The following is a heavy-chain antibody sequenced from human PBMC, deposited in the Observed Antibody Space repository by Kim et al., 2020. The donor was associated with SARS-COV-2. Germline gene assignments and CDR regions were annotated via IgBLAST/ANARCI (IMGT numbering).Heavy chain of an antibody. V-gene: IGHV3-23*01. D-gene: IGHD6-13*01. Sequence: GGSLRLSCAASGFTFSSYAMSWVRQAPGKGLEWVSAISGSGGSTYYADSVKGRFTISRDNSKNTLYLQMNSLRAEDTAVYYCAKDYARGQLVREGYYYYYGMDVWGQGTTVTVSS. CDR3: AKDYARGQLVREGYYYYYGMDV. CDR1: GFTFSSYA. J-gene: IGHJ6*02. CDR2: ISGSGGST.